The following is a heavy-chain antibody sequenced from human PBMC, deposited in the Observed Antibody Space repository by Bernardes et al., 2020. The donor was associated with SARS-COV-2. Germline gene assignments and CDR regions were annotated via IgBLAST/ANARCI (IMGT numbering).Heavy chain of an antibody. D-gene: IGHD5-18*01. CDR2: THYSGST. Sequence: SETLSLTCIVSDGFIKSSNYYWGWIRQPPVKGLEWIGSTHYSGSTYYNPSLNSRFTRSVATSKNQFSLKLTSVTAADTAVYYCARSFGGRYSYDHFFYYGMDVWGQETTATVS. V-gene: IGHV4-39*01. CDR3: ARSFGGRYSYDHFFYYGMDV. J-gene: IGHJ6*02. CDR1: DGFIKSSNYY.